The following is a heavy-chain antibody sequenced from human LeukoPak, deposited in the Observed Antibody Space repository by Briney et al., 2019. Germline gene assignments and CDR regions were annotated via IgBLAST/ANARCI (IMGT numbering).Heavy chain of an antibody. CDR2: INPNSGGT. CDR3: AREQQENHYYDSSGYYWFDP. V-gene: IGHV1-2*02. D-gene: IGHD3-22*01. CDR1: GYTFTGYY. J-gene: IGHJ5*02. Sequence: ASVKVSCKASGYTFTGYYMHWVRQAPGQGLEWMGWINPNSGGTNYAQKFQGRVTMTRDTSISTAYMELSRLRSDDTAVYYCAREQQENHYYDSSGYYWFDPWGQGTLVTVSS.